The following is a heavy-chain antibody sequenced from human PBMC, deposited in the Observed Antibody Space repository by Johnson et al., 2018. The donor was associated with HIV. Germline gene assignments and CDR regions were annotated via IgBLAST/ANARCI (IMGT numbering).Heavy chain of an antibody. D-gene: IGHD2-21*02. Sequence: QVHLVESGGGVVQPGRSLRLSCAASGFTFSSYAMHWVRQAPGKGLEWVAVIRYDGSNKYYADSVKGRFTISRDNSKNTLYLQMNSLRAEDTAVYYCAKDKAVVTALYDAFDIWGQGTMVTVSS. CDR3: AKDKAVVTALYDAFDI. V-gene: IGHV3-30*02. J-gene: IGHJ3*02. CDR2: IRYDGSNK. CDR1: GFTFSSYA.